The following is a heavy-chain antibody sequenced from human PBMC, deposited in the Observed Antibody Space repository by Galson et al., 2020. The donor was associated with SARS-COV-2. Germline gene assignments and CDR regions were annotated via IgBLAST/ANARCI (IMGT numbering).Heavy chain of an antibody. D-gene: IGHD3-3*01. CDR1: GGSISSGGYY. J-gene: IGHJ4*02. CDR2: IYYSGST. V-gene: IGHV4-31*03. Sequence: SETLSLTCTVSGGSISSGGYYWSWIRQHPGKGLEWIGYIYYSGSTYYNPSLQSRVTISVDTSKNQFSLKLSSVTAADTAVYYCARAGLGIFGVVSHFDYWGQGTLVTVSS. CDR3: ARAGLGIFGVVSHFDY.